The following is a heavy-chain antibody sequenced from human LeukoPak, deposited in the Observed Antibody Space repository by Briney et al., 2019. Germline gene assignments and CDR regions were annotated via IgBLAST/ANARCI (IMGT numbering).Heavy chain of an antibody. CDR2: INAGNGNT. V-gene: IGHV1-3*01. D-gene: IGHD2-15*01. CDR1: GYTFTSYA. J-gene: IGHJ1*01. CDR3: ARDGGCSGGTCYSGYFQH. Sequence: ASVNVSCKASGYTFTSYAIHWVRQAPGQRLEWMGWINAGNGNTKYSQKFQGRVTITRDTSASTAYMDLSNLRSEDTAMYYCARDGGCSGGTCYSGYFQHWGQGTLVTVSS.